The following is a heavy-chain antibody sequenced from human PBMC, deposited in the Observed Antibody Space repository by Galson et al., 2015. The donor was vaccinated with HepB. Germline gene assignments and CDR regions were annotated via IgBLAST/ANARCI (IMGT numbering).Heavy chain of an antibody. CDR1: GDSVSSNSAA. CDR2: SYYRSKWES. J-gene: IGHJ6*02. V-gene: IGHV6-1*01. CDR3: AREHGTRLYYYGMDV. Sequence: CAISGDSVSSNSAAWNWIRQSPSRGLEWLGRSYYRSKWESDYAESVKGRISTNADTSKRQFSLQLRSVTPEDAAVYYCAREHGTRLYYYGMDVWGQGTSVTVSS. D-gene: IGHD1-1*01.